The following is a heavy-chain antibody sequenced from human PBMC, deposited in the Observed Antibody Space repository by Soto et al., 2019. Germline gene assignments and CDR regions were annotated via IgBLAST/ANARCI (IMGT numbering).Heavy chain of an antibody. J-gene: IGHJ4*02. CDR3: ARETYSGNYLFDY. Sequence: QVQLVESGGGVVQPGRSLRLSCAASGFPFSRYSMHWVRQARGKGLEWVAVISYDENNKYYADSVKGRFTISRDNSENTLYLQMNCLRAEDTAVYYCARETYSGNYLFDYWGQGTLVTVSS. CDR1: GFPFSRYS. V-gene: IGHV3-30-3*01. CDR2: ISYDENNK. D-gene: IGHD1-26*01.